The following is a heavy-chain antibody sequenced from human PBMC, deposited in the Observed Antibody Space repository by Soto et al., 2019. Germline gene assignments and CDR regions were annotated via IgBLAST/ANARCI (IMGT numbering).Heavy chain of an antibody. CDR2: ISADGSGT. CDR1: GFTFSSYF. CDR3: ANYGSGFPF. Sequence: GGSLRLSCATSGFTFSSYFMHWVRQAPGKGLVWVSRISADGSGTIYADSVKGRFTISRDNAKNTLYLQMNSLRAEDTAVYYCANYGSGFPFWGQGPRVTVSS. J-gene: IGHJ4*02. D-gene: IGHD3-10*01. V-gene: IGHV3-74*01.